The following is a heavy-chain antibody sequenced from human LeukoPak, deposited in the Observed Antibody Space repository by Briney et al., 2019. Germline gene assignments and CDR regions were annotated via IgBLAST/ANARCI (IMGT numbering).Heavy chain of an antibody. CDR1: GGTFSSYA. V-gene: IGHV1-69*04. D-gene: IGHD2-2*01. CDR3: AREGNIVVVPAAMANYYYYGMDV. CDR2: IIPILGIA. J-gene: IGHJ6*02. Sequence: SVKVSCKASGGTFSSYAISWVRQAPGQGLEWMGRIIPILGIANYAQKLQGRVTITADKSTSTAYMELSSLRSEDTAVYYCAREGNIVVVPAAMANYYYYGMDVWGQGTTVTVSS.